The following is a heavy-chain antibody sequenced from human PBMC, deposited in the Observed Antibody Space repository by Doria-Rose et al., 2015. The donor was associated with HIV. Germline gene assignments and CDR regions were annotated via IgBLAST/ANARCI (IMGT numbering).Heavy chain of an antibody. J-gene: IGHJ6*02. Sequence: VQLVESGGGLVKPGGSLRLSCAASGFTFSDYYMSWIRQAPWKGLEWVSYISSSGSTIYYADSVKGRLTISRDNAKNSLFLQMNSLRAEDTAVYYCARARLYYYYYGMDVWGQGTTVTVSS. CDR2: ISSSGSTI. V-gene: IGHV3-11*04. CDR1: GFTFSDYY. CDR3: ARARLYYYYYGMDV.